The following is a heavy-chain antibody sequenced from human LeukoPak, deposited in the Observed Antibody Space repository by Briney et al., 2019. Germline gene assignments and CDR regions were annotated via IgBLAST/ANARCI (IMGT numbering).Heavy chain of an antibody. J-gene: IGHJ4*02. Sequence: ASVKVSCKASGYTFTNYGITWVRQAPGQGLEWMGLISAYNGNTYYAQRLQGRVTMTTDTSTSTAYMELRSLRSDDTAVYYCARSYSGYDEEDYWGQGTLVTVSS. V-gene: IGHV1-18*04. CDR2: ISAYNGNT. CDR3: ARSYSGYDEEDY. CDR1: GYTFTNYG. D-gene: IGHD5-12*01.